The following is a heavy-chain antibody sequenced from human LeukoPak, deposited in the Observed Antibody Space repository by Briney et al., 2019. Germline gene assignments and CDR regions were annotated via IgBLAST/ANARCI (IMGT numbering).Heavy chain of an antibody. CDR3: ARVAPGSGSKYFDF. CDR2: MNPNSGIT. J-gene: IGHJ4*02. D-gene: IGHD3-10*01. V-gene: IGHV1-8*03. CDR1: GYTFTSYD. Sequence: ASVKVSCKASGYTFTSYDINWVRQATGQGLEWMGWMNPNSGITGYAQKFQGRVTITRNTSINTVYMELSSLRSEDTAVYYCARVAPGSGSKYFDFWGQGTLVTVSS.